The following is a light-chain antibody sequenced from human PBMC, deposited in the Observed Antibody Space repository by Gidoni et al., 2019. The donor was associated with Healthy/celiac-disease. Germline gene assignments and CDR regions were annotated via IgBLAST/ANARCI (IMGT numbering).Light chain of an antibody. CDR2: GKN. V-gene: IGLV3-19*01. Sequence: SSELTQDTAVYVVLGQTVRITCQGDRLRSYYASWYQQKPGQAPVLVIYGKNNRPSGIPDRVSGSSSGNTASLTIPWSQAEDEADYYCNSRDSSGNHLVFGGGTKLTVL. CDR1: RLRSYY. J-gene: IGLJ2*01. CDR3: NSRDSSGNHLV.